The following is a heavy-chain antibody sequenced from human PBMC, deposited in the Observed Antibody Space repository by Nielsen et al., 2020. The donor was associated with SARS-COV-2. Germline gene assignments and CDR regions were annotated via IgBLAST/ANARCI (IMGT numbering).Heavy chain of an antibody. CDR2: ISSSSSYT. D-gene: IGHD2-15*01. CDR1: GFTFSDYY. Sequence: GESLKISCAASGFTFSDYYMSWIRQAPGKGLEWVSYISSSSSYTNYADSVKGRFTISRDNSKNTLYLQMNSLRAEDTAVYYCAKDNVRGGSYYFDYWGQGTLVTVSS. CDR3: AKDNVRGGSYYFDY. V-gene: IGHV3-11*06. J-gene: IGHJ4*02.